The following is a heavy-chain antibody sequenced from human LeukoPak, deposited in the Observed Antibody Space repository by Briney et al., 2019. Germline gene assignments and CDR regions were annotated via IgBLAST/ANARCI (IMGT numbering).Heavy chain of an antibody. Sequence: PSETLSLTRTVSGGSISSHYWSWIRQPPGKGLEWIGYIYYSGSTNYNPSLKSRVTISVDTSKNQFSLKLSSVTAADTAVYYCARDLGWLQPDWYFDLWGRGTLVTVSS. CDR1: GGSISSHY. CDR2: IYYSGST. CDR3: ARDLGWLQPDWYFDL. J-gene: IGHJ2*01. D-gene: IGHD5-24*01. V-gene: IGHV4-59*11.